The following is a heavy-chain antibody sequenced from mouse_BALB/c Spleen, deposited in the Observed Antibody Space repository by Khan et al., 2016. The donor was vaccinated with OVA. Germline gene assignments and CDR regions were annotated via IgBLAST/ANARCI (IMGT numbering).Heavy chain of an antibody. D-gene: IGHD2-3*01. CDR3: ARGWAY. V-gene: IGHV3-2*02. CDR2: ISYSGST. J-gene: IGHJ3*01. CDR1: GYSITSDYA. Sequence: EVQLQESGPGLVKPSQSLSLTCTVTGYSITSDYAWNWIRQFPGNKLEWMGYISYSGSTSYTPSLKSRISITRDTSKNQFFLQLNSATTEDTATYYCARGWAYWGQGTLVTVSA.